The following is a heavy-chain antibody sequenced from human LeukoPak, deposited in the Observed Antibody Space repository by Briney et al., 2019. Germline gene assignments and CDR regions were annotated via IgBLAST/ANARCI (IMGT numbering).Heavy chain of an antibody. D-gene: IGHD5-18*01. CDR2: MNPNSGNT. Sequence: ASVKVSCKASGYTFTSYDINWVRQATGQGLEWMGWMNPNSGNTGYAQKFQGRVTMSRNTSISTAYMELSSLRSEDTAVYYCARDSIGTAVDDDAFDIWGQGTMVTVSS. V-gene: IGHV1-8*01. J-gene: IGHJ3*02. CDR3: ARDSIGTAVDDDAFDI. CDR1: GYTFTSYD.